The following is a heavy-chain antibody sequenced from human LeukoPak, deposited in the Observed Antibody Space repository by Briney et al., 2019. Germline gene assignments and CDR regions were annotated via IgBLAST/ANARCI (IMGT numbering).Heavy chain of an antibody. CDR1: GNSISSGDYY. D-gene: IGHD3-9*01. Sequence: PSETLSLTCTVSGNSISSGDYYWSWIRQPAGKGLEWIGRIYTSGSTTYNPSLKSRVTISVDTSKNQFSLKLSSVTAADTAVYYCARQIDPWAPFDPWGQGTLVTVSS. CDR2: IYTSGST. CDR3: ARQIDPWAPFDP. J-gene: IGHJ5*02. V-gene: IGHV4-61*02.